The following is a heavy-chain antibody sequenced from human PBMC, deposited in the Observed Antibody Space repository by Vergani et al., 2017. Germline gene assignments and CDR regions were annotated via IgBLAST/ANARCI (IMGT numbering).Heavy chain of an antibody. J-gene: IGHJ6*03. CDR1: GGSISSYY. D-gene: IGHD2-2*01. CDR3: ASGPAAINYYYYYMDV. CDR2: IYYSGST. Sequence: QVQLQESGPGLVKPSETLSLTCTVSGGSISSYYWSWTRQPPGKGLEWIGYIYYSGSTNYNPSLKSRVTISVDTSKNQFSLKLSSVTAADTAVYYCASGPAAINYYYYYMDVWGKGTTVTVSS. V-gene: IGHV4-59*01.